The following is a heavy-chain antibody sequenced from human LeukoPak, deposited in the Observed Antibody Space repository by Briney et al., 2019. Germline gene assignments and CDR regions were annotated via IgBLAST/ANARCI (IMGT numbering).Heavy chain of an antibody. V-gene: IGHV3-48*02. CDR1: GFTFSNYS. CDR3: ARVQPPPTVVTPRYYYYGMDV. Sequence: PGGSLRLSCAASGFTFSNYSMNWVRQAPGKGVEWVSYIRGSDNTIYYADSVKGRFTISRDNAKNSLFLQMNSLRDEDTAVYYCARVQPPPTVVTPRYYYYGMDVWGQGTTVTVSS. D-gene: IGHD4-23*01. CDR2: IRGSDNTI. J-gene: IGHJ6*02.